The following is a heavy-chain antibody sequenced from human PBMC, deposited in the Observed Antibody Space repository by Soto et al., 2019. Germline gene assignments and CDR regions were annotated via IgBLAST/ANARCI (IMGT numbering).Heavy chain of an antibody. J-gene: IGHJ2*01. CDR2: ISASGGST. V-gene: IGHV3-23*01. D-gene: IGHD3-3*01. Sequence: EVQMLESGGGLVQPGGSLRLSCAASGFTFSSSATSWVRQAPGKGLAWVSSISASGGSTYYADSVKGRFTISRDNSKNNLYLLLNSLRDQDKDVYQCAKGPAIFGVILSYSFLYGVEVWGRGATVTASS. CDR1: GFTFSSSA. CDR3: AKGPAIFGVILSYSFLYGVEV.